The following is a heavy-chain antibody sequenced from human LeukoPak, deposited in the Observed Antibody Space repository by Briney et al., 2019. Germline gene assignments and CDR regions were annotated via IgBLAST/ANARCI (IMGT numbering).Heavy chain of an antibody. CDR3: ARGGYDSSGYYAYYFDY. D-gene: IGHD3-22*01. V-gene: IGHV3-33*01. CDR2: IWYDGSNK. CDR1: GFTLSSYG. Sequence: GFLRLSCAASGFTLSSYGMHWVRQAPGKGLEWVAVIWYDGSNKYYADSVKGRFTISRDNSKNTLYLQMNSLRAEDTAVYYCARGGYDSSGYYAYYFDYWGQGTLVTVSS. J-gene: IGHJ4*02.